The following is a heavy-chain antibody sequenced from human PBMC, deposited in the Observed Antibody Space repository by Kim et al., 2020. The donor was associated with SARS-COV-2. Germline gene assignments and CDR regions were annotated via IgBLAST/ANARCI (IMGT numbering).Heavy chain of an antibody. CDR2: T. J-gene: IGHJ4*02. D-gene: IGHD3-16*01. Sequence: TYYADSVKGRFTISRDNSKNTLYLQMNSLRAEDTAVYYCARAAMIHYFDYWGQGTLVTVSS. CDR3: ARAAMIHYFDY. V-gene: IGHV3-66*01.